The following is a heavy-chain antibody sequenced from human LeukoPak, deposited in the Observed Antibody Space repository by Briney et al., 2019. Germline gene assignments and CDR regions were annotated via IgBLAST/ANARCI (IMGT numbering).Heavy chain of an antibody. V-gene: IGHV3-7*01. CDR2: IKQDGSEK. D-gene: IGHD2-15*01. CDR3: ARDMTGYCDY. CDR1: GFTFSSYW. J-gene: IGHJ4*02. Sequence: GGSLRLSCAASGFTFSSYWMSWVRQAPGKGLEWVANIKQDGSEKSYVDPVKGRFAISRDNAKNSLYLQMNSLRAEDTAVYFCARDMTGYCDYWGQGTLVTVSS.